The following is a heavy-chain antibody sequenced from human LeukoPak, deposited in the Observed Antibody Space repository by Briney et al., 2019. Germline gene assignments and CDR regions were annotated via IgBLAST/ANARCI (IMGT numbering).Heavy chain of an antibody. Sequence: PGGSLRLSCAASGFTFRNYWMTWVRQAPGKGLEWVANIDQDGSEKYYVDSVEGRFTISRDNAKNSLYLQMNSLRPEDTAVYYCARGTYYYDYWGQGTLVTVSS. CDR2: IDQDGSEK. CDR3: ARGTYYYDY. V-gene: IGHV3-7*05. CDR1: GFTFRNYW. J-gene: IGHJ4*02.